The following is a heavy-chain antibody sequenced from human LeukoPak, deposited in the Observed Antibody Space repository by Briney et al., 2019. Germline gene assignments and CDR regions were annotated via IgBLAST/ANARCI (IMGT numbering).Heavy chain of an antibody. V-gene: IGHV5-51*01. Sequence: GESLKISCKGSGYTFTNYWIGWVRQMPGKGLEWMGIIYPGDSDTRYSPSFQGQVTISADKSISTAYLQWSSLKASDTAMYYCARQTLDYQIDYWGQGTLVTVSS. J-gene: IGHJ4*02. CDR1: GYTFTNYW. CDR3: ARQTLDYQIDY. CDR2: IYPGDSDT. D-gene: IGHD4-11*01.